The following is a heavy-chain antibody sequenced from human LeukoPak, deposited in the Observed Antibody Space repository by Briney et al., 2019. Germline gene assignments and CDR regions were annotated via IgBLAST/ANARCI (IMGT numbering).Heavy chain of an antibody. CDR3: AKGDYGGNSWYGMDV. V-gene: IGHV3-9*01. Sequence: PGGSLRLSCAASGFTFDDYAMHWVRQAPGKGLEWVSGISWNSGSIGYADSVKDRFTISRDNAKNSLYLQMNSLRAEDTALYYCAKGDYGGNSWYGMDVWGQGTTVTVSS. J-gene: IGHJ6*02. CDR1: GFTFDDYA. D-gene: IGHD4-23*01. CDR2: ISWNSGSI.